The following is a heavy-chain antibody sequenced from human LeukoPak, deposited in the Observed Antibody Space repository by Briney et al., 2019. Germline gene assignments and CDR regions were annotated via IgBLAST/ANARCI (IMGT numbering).Heavy chain of an antibody. V-gene: IGHV3-74*01. CDR3: ARVRASYYDFWSGYDYGMDV. D-gene: IGHD3-3*01. CDR2: INSDGSST. Sequence: GGSLRLSCAASGFTFSSYWMHWVRQAPGKGLVWVSRINSDGSSTSYADSVKGRFTISRDNAKNTLYLQMNSLRAEGTAVYYCARVRASYYDFWSGYDYGMDVWGQGTTVTVSS. CDR1: GFTFSSYW. J-gene: IGHJ6*02.